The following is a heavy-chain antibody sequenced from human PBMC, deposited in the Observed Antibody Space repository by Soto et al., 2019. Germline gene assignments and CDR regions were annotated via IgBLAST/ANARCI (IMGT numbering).Heavy chain of an antibody. J-gene: IGHJ4*02. V-gene: IGHV3-74*01. CDR1: GFTFSSYP. CDR3: VRGTNGWRGMDY. CDR2: ITEDGSGT. Sequence: PGGSLRLSCATSGFTFSSYPIHWVRQAPGKGPVWLSRITEDGSGTTYADSVKGRFTVTRDNAKNTMYLQMSGLGAEDTAVYHCVRGTNGWRGMDYWGQGTLVTSPQ. D-gene: IGHD2-8*01.